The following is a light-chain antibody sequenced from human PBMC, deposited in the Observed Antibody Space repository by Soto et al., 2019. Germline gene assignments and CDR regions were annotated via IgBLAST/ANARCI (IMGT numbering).Light chain of an antibody. CDR1: SSDVGGYNY. Sequence: QSALTQPASVSGSPGQSITISCTGTSSDVGGYNYVSWYQQHPGKGPKLIIYDVTDRPSGVSNRFSGSKSGNTASLTISGLQAEDEADYYCSSYAGSSLYVFGTGTKLTVL. J-gene: IGLJ1*01. V-gene: IGLV2-14*01. CDR2: DVT. CDR3: SSYAGSSLYV.